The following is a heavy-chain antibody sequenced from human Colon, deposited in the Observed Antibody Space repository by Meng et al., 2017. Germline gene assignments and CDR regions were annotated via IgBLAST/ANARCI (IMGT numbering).Heavy chain of an antibody. Sequence: GSLRLSCAVYGGSFSGYYWSWIRQPPGNGLEWIGEINHSGSTNYNPSLKSRVTISVDTSKNQFSLKLSSVTAADTAVYYCARLQRYCSGGSCYFKGPFDYWGQGTLVTVSS. D-gene: IGHD2-15*01. V-gene: IGHV4-34*01. CDR2: INHSGST. CDR1: GGSFSGYY. J-gene: IGHJ4*02. CDR3: ARLQRYCSGGSCYFKGPFDY.